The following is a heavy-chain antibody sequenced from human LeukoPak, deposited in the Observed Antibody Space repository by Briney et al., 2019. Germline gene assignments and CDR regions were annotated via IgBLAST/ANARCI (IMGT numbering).Heavy chain of an antibody. D-gene: IGHD6-19*01. V-gene: IGHV4-39*07. Sequence: SETLSLTCTVSGGSISSSNYYWGWGWIRQPPGKGLEWIGSIYYSGSTYYNPSLKSRVTISVDTSKNQFSLKLSSVTAADTAVYYCARDPLGASIKWLADAFDIWGQGTMVTVSS. CDR1: GGSISSSNYY. CDR2: IYYSGST. J-gene: IGHJ3*02. CDR3: ARDPLGASIKWLADAFDI.